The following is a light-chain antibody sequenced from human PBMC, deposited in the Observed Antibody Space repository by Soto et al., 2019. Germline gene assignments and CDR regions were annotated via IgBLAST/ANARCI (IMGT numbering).Light chain of an antibody. CDR1: QSFSSTF. CDR2: GAS. CDR3: QQYASSVT. V-gene: IGKV3-20*01. J-gene: IGKJ1*01. Sequence: EILLTQSPDSLSLSPGDRATLSCRASQSFSSTFFAWYQQKPGQAPRLLIYGASSRATGIPDRFSGSGSGTEFTLPISRLEPEDFAVYYCQQYASSVTFGQGTKVEIK.